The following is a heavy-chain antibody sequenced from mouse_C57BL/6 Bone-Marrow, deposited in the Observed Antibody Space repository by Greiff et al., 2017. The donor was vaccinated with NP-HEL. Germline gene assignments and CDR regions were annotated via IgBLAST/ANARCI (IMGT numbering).Heavy chain of an antibody. V-gene: IGHV1-54*01. J-gene: IGHJ1*03. CDR3: ARSRGFYWYFDV. CDR1: GYAFTNYL. CDR2: INPGSGGT. Sequence: QVHVKQSGAELVRPGTSVKVSCKASGYAFTNYLIEWVKQRPGQGLEWIGVINPGSGGTNYNEKFKGKATLTADKSSSTAYMQLSSLTSEDSAVYFCARSRGFYWYFDVWGTGTTVTVSS.